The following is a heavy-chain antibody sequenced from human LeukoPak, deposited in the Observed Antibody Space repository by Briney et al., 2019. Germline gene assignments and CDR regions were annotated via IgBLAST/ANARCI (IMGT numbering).Heavy chain of an antibody. D-gene: IGHD3-10*01. J-gene: IGHJ4*02. CDR3: VRGEGSGTYYGFDY. CDR2: IYPDDSDT. CDR1: GYTFTKFW. Sequence: KTGESLKISCETSGYTFTKFWVGWVRQTPGKGLEWLGMIYPDDSDTRYSPSFQGQVTMSVDKSISIVYLHWSSLKASDTAIYYCVRGEGSGTYYGFDYWGQGTVVSVVS. V-gene: IGHV5-51*01.